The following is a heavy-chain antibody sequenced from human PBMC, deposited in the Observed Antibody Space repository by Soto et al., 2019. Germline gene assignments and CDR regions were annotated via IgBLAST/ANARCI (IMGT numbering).Heavy chain of an antibody. CDR2: IYHSGST. CDR3: ARGDGQQPSGWFDP. J-gene: IGHJ5*02. V-gene: IGHV4-30-2*01. CDR1: GGSISSGGYS. D-gene: IGHD6-13*01. Sequence: QLQLQESGSGLVKPSQTLSLTCAVSGGSISSGGYSWSWIRQPPGKGLEWIGSIYHSGSTYYNPSLMCRVTRSVDRSKNQFSLKLSSVTAADTAVYYCARGDGQQPSGWFDPWGQGTLVTVSS.